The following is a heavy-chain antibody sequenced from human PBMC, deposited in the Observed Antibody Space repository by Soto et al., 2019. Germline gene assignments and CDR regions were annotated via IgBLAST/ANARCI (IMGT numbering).Heavy chain of an antibody. V-gene: IGHV4-39*01. Sequence: KPSETLSLTCTVSGGSISSSSYYLGWIRQPPGKGLEWIGGIYYSGSTYYNPSLKSRVTISVDTSKNQFSLKLSSVTAADTAVYYCHFGVVIIAAVAGGPDAFDIWGQGTMVTVSS. J-gene: IGHJ3*02. D-gene: IGHD3-3*01. CDR2: IYYSGST. CDR3: HFGVVIIAAVAGGPDAFDI. CDR1: GGSISSSSYY.